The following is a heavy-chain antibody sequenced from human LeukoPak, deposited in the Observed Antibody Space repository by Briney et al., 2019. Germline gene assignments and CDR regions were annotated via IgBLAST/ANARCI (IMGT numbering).Heavy chain of an antibody. V-gene: IGHV3-66*01. Sequence: GGSLRPSCVASGLTVSSHYMSWVRQAPGKGLEWVSAIYTDGSTYYAGSVKGRFTISRDNSENTLYLQMNSLRVEDTAVYYCARDRPAGGVGDFDHWGQGTLVTVSS. CDR1: GLTVSSHY. CDR2: IYTDGST. CDR3: ARDRPAGGVGDFDH. J-gene: IGHJ4*02. D-gene: IGHD3-16*01.